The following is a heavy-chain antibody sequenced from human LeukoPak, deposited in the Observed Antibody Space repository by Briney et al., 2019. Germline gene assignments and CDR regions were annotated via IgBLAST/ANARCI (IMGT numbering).Heavy chain of an antibody. CDR3: ARGGAPKRERHSYYYYYYMDV. Sequence: GASVKVSCKASGYTFTSYGISWVRRAPGQGLEWMGWISAYNGNTNYVQKLQGRVTMTTDTSTSTAYMELRSLRSDDTAVYYCARGGAPKRERHSYYYYYYMDVWGKGTTVTVSS. CDR2: ISAYNGNT. J-gene: IGHJ6*03. D-gene: IGHD5-12*01. CDR1: GYTFTSYG. V-gene: IGHV1-18*01.